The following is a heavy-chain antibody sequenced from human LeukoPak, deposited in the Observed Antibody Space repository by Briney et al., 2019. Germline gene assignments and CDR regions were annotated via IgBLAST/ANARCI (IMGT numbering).Heavy chain of an antibody. D-gene: IGHD6-13*01. CDR1: GFTFSSYA. CDR3: ARDPDNTAPGNY. V-gene: IGHV3-30-3*01. CDR2: ISYDGSNK. Sequence: GGSLRLSCAASGFTFSSYAMHWVRQAPGKGLEWVAVISYDGSNKYYADSVKGRFTISRDNSKNTLYLQMNSLRAEDTAVYYCARDPDNTAPGNYWGQRTLVTVSS. J-gene: IGHJ4*02.